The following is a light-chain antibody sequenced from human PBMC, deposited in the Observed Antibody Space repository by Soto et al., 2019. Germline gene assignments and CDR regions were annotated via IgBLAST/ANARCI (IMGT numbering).Light chain of an antibody. CDR3: QQYNNWPLT. Sequence: ETVMTQSPATLSVSPGERATLSCRAGQSISNNLAWYQQNPGQAPRLLIYGATTRATGIPSRFSGSGYGTEFTLTLSSMPSEDFAVYYCQQYNNWPLTFGGGTKVEIK. J-gene: IGKJ4*01. CDR1: QSISNN. CDR2: GAT. V-gene: IGKV3-15*01.